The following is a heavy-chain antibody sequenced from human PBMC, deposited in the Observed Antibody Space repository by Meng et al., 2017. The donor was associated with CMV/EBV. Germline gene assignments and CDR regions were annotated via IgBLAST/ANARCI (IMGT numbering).Heavy chain of an antibody. CDR1: SISSYY. V-gene: IGHV4-4*07. CDR2: IYTSGST. D-gene: IGHD6-13*01. Sequence: SISSYYWSWSRQPAGKGLEWIGRIYTSGSTNYNPSLKSRVTMSVDTSKNQFSLKLSSVTAADTAVHYCARGKSSSWYRMVKANWFDPWGQGTLVTVSS. CDR3: ARGKSSSWYRMVKANWFDP. J-gene: IGHJ5*02.